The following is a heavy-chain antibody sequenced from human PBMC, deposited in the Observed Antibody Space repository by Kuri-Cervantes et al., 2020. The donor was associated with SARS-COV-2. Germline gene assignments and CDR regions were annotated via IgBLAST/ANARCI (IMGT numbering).Heavy chain of an antibody. CDR2: INHSGST. CDR1: GGSISIYY. J-gene: IGHJ2*01. V-gene: IGHV4-59*08. CDR3: TRPSFGDYSDWYFDL. Sequence: SETLSLTCTVAGGSISIYYCSWIRQPPGKLLEWIGEINHSGSTNLNPSLKSRVTISVDTSKNQFSLKLSSVTDADTAVYYCTRPSFGDYSDWYFDLWGRGTLVTVSS. D-gene: IGHD4-17*01.